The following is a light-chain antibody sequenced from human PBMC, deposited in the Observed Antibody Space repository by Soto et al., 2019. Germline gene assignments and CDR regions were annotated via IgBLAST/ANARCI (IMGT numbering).Light chain of an antibody. CDR3: AAWDDSLNGRV. V-gene: IGLV1-44*01. CDR2: YDN. Sequence: QPVLTQPPSASGTPGQRATISCSGSNSNIGSNTVNWYQQLPGTAPKLLIYYDNLRPSGVPDRISGSKSGTSASLAISGLQSDDEADYYCAAWDDSLNGRVFGTGTKLTVL. J-gene: IGLJ1*01. CDR1: NSNIGSNT.